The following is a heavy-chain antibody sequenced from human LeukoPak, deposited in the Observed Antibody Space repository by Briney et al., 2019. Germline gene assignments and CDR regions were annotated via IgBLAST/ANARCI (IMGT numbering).Heavy chain of an antibody. V-gene: IGHV1-69*05. J-gene: IGHJ4*02. D-gene: IGHD2-15*01. Sequence: GASVKVSCKASGGTFSSYAISWVRQAPGQGLEWMGRIIPIFGTANYAQKFQGRVTITMDESASTAYMELSSLRSEDTAVYYCARDGVVVTGNFDYWGQGTLVTVSS. CDR2: IIPIFGTA. CDR1: GGTFSSYA. CDR3: ARDGVVVTGNFDY.